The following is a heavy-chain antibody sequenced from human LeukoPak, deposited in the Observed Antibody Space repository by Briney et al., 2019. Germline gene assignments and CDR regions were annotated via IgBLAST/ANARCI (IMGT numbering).Heavy chain of an antibody. CDR2: IYYSGST. Sequence: SETLSLTCTVSGGSITSYYRSWIRQPPGKGLEWIGYIYYSGSTNYNPSLKSRVTISVDRSKNQFSLKLRSVIAADTAVYYCARVGWELLGPFDHWGQGTLVTVSS. V-gene: IGHV4-59*01. CDR1: GGSITSYY. D-gene: IGHD1-26*01. CDR3: ARVGWELLGPFDH. J-gene: IGHJ4*02.